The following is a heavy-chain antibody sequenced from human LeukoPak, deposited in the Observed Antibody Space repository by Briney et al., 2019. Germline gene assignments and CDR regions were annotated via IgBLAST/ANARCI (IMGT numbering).Heavy chain of an antibody. D-gene: IGHD5-18*01. Sequence: PSGTLSLTCAVSGGSISSSNWWSWVRQPPGKGLEWIGEIYHSGSTNYNPSLKSRVTISVDKSKNQFSLKLSSVTAADTAVYYCARDPGGYSYGNFDYWGQGTLVTVSS. CDR3: ARDPGGYSYGNFDY. J-gene: IGHJ4*02. CDR1: GGSISSSNW. V-gene: IGHV4-4*02. CDR2: IYHSGST.